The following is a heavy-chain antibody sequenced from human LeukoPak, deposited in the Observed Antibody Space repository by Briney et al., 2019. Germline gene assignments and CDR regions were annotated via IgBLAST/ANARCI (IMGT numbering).Heavy chain of an antibody. D-gene: IGHD2-8*01. CDR3: ARGDCTDGVCFLFDY. V-gene: IGHV4-31*03. CDR1: GGSISSGGYY. Sequence: SQTLSLTCTVSGGSISSGGYYWSWIRQHPGKGLEWIGYIYYSGSTYYNPSLKSRVTISVDTSKNQFSLKLSSVTAADTAVYYCARGDCTDGVCFLFDYWGQGTLVTVSS. J-gene: IGHJ4*02. CDR2: IYYSGST.